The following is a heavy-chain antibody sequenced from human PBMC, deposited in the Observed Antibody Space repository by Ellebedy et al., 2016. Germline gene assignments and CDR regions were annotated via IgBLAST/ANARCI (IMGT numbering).Heavy chain of an antibody. CDR1: GGSISSYY. CDR2: IYYSGST. J-gene: IGHJ3*02. V-gene: IGHV4-59*08. Sequence: SETLSLTCTVSGGSISSYYWSWIRQPPGKGLEWIGYIYYSGSTNYKPSLKSRVTISVDTSKNPFSLKLSSVTAADTAVYYCARPGGGEYPEGGAFDIWGQGTMVTVSS. CDR3: ARPGGGEYPEGGAFDI. D-gene: IGHD2-21*01.